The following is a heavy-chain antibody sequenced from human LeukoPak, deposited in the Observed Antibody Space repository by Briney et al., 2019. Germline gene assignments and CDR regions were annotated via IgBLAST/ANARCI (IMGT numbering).Heavy chain of an antibody. CDR3: ARVGWYGGNSDDVIVFDYGMDV. J-gene: IGHJ6*01. CDR1: GFTFSDYY. CDR2: ISSSSYT. Sequence: PGGSLRLSCAASGFTFSDYYMSWIRQAPGKGLEWVSYISSSSYTNYADSVKGRFAISRDNAKNSLYLQMNSLRDEDTAVYYCARVGWYGGNSDDVIVFDYGMDVWGRGTRVSVSS. D-gene: IGHD4-23*01. V-gene: IGHV3-11*05.